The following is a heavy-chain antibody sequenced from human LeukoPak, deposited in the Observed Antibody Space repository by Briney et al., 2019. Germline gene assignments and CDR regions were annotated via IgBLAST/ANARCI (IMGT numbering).Heavy chain of an antibody. CDR1: GFTFTTYS. J-gene: IGHJ4*02. CDR3: ARGHTAVTRHFDF. V-gene: IGHV3-21*01. D-gene: IGHD4-17*01. Sequence: GGSLRLSCEASGFTFTTYSMTWVRQAPGKGLEWVSIISSGSSAIFSADALKGRFTISRDDAKSLLYLDMNSLRAEDTAVYYCARGHTAVTRHFDFWGQGTLVTVSS. CDR2: ISSGSSAI.